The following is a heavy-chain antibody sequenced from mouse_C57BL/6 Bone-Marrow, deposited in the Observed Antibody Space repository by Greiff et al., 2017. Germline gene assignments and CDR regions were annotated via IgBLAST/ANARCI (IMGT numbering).Heavy chain of an antibody. Sequence: VQLQPSWAELVRPGASVKLSCTASGFNIKDDYMHWVKQRPEQGLEWIGWIDPENGDTEYASKFQGKATITADTSSNTAYLQLSSLTSEDTAVYYCTTLKLAWFAYWGQGTLVTVSA. CDR2: IDPENGDT. CDR3: TTLKLAWFAY. CDR1: GFNIKDDY. V-gene: IGHV14-4*01. J-gene: IGHJ3*01.